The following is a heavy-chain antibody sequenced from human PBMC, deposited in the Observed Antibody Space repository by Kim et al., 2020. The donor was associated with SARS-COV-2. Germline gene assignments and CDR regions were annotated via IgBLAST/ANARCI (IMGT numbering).Heavy chain of an antibody. Sequence: TNYEQRHQGRVTMTTDTSTSTAYMELRSLGPDDTAVYYCARLRIHEYFDYWGQGTLVTVSS. D-gene: IGHD3-3*02. V-gene: IGHV1-18*01. CDR2: T. CDR3: ARLRIHEYFDY. J-gene: IGHJ4*02.